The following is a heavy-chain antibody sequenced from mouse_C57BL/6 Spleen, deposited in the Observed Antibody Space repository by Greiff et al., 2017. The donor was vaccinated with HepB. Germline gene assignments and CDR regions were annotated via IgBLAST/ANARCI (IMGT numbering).Heavy chain of an antibody. CDR2: IHPNSGST. CDR3: ARSLYDGYYHGYFDV. CDR1: GYTFTSYW. Sequence: VQLQQPGAELVKPGASVKLSCKASGYTFTSYWMHWVKQRPGQGLEWIGMIHPNSGSTNYNEKFKSKATLTVDKSSSTAYMQLSSLTSEDSAVYYCARSLYDGYYHGYFDVWGTGTTVTVSS. J-gene: IGHJ1*03. V-gene: IGHV1-64*01. D-gene: IGHD2-3*01.